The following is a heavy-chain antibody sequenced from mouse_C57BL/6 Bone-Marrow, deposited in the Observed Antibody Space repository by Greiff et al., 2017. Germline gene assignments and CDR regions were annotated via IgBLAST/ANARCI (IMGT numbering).Heavy chain of an antibody. D-gene: IGHD2-1*01. CDR1: GFTFSDYG. J-gene: IGHJ3*01. Sequence: EVKLMESGGGLVKPGGSLKLSCAASGFTFSDYGMHWVRQAPEKGLEWVAYISSGSSTIYYADTVKGRFTISRDNAKNTLFLQMTSLRSEDTAMYYCARNLYYGNYGFAYWGQGTLVTVSA. CDR3: ARNLYYGNYGFAY. CDR2: ISSGSSTI. V-gene: IGHV5-17*01.